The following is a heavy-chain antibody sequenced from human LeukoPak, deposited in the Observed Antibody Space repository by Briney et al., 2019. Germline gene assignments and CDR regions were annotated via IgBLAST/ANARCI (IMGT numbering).Heavy chain of an antibody. V-gene: IGHV4-61*02. Sequence: SQTLSLTCTVSGGSISSGSYYCSWIRQPAGKGLGWIGRIYTSGSTNYNPSLKSRVTISVDTSKNQFSLKLSSVTAADTAVYYCASSGYSYGYYFDYWGQGTLVTVSS. D-gene: IGHD5-18*01. CDR3: ASSGYSYGYYFDY. CDR2: IYTSGST. J-gene: IGHJ4*02. CDR1: GGSISSGSYY.